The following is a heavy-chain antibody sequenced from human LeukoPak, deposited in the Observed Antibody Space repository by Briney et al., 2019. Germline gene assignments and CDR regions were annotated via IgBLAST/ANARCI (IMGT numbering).Heavy chain of an antibody. CDR2: ISYDGSNK. D-gene: IGHD3-10*01. CDR1: GFTFSSYV. J-gene: IGHJ4*02. CDR3: AKDALLWFGELFGGSDFYFDY. V-gene: IGHV3-30*04. Sequence: PGGSLRLSCAASGFTFSSYVMHWVRQAPGKGLEWVVIISYDGSNKYYADSVKGRFTISRDNSKNTPYLQMNSLRAEDTAVYYCAKDALLWFGELFGGSDFYFDYWGQGTLVTVSS.